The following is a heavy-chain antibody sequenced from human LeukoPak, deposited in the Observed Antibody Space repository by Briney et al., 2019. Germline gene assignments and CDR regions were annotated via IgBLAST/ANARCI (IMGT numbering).Heavy chain of an antibody. Sequence: ETLSLTCTVSGGSISSSSYYWGWIRQPPGKGLEWVSVIYSGGSTYYADSVKGRFTISRDNSKNTLYLQMNSLRAEDTAVYYCAGSRDGYNYWGQGTLVTVSS. D-gene: IGHD5-24*01. CDR1: GGSISSSSYY. J-gene: IGHJ4*02. V-gene: IGHV3-66*01. CDR2: IYSGGST. CDR3: AGSRDGYNY.